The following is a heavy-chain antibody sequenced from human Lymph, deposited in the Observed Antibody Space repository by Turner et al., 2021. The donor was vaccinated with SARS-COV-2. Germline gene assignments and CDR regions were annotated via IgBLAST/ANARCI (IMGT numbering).Heavy chain of an antibody. J-gene: IGHJ4*02. Sequence: QMQLVESGGDVVEPGGSMQLSGTANGFTFSCYAMHWVRQAPGKGLEWVAFISYACSDKYYADSVKGRFTFSRDNSKNTLYLQMNSLGAEDTAVYYCARDRDSSGWFDYWGQGTLVTVSS. CDR3: ARDRDSSGWFDY. D-gene: IGHD3-22*01. CDR1: GFTFSCYA. CDR2: ISYACSDK. V-gene: IGHV3-30*04.